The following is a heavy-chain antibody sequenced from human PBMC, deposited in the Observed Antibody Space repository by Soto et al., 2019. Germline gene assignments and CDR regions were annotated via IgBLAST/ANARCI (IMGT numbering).Heavy chain of an antibody. CDR1: GFTFSSYW. CDR3: ARGSGYSYGHPYLF. J-gene: IGHJ4*02. Sequence: PGGSLRLSCAASGFTFSSYWMHWVRQAPGKGLVWVSRINSDGSSTSYADSVKGRFTISRDNAKNTLYLQMNSLRAEDTAVYYCARGSGYSYGHPYLFWGQGTLVTVSS. CDR2: INSDGSST. V-gene: IGHV3-74*01. D-gene: IGHD5-18*01.